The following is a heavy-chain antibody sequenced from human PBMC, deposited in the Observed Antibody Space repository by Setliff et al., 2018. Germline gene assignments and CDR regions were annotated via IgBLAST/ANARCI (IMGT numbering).Heavy chain of an antibody. CDR1: GYTFTRYY. Sequence: GASVKVSCKASGYTFTRYYMHWVRQAPGQGLEWMGIINPSGGSTSYAQKFQGRVTMTRDTSTSTVYMELSSLRSEDTAVYYCARGGIGFSEITIFGVALYWFDPWGQGTLVTVSS. V-gene: IGHV1-46*01. D-gene: IGHD3-3*01. CDR2: INPSGGST. J-gene: IGHJ5*02. CDR3: ARGGIGFSEITIFGVALYWFDP.